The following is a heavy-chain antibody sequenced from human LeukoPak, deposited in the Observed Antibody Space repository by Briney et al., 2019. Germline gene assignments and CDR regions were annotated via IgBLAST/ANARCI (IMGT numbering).Heavy chain of an antibody. CDR2: IKEDGSEK. Sequence: GGSLRLSCAVSGFTFGNYWMNWVRQAPGKGLEWLANIKEDGSEKNYVDSVKGRFTISRDNAKNSLYLQMKSLRAEDTAVYYCARMRYMDVWGKGTTVTVSS. V-gene: IGHV3-7*01. CDR3: ARMRYMDV. CDR1: GFTFGNYW. J-gene: IGHJ6*03.